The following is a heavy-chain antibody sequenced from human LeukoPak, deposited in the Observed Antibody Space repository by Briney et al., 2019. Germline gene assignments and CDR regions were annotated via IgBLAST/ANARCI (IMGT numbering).Heavy chain of an antibody. V-gene: IGHV4-61*02. CDR3: ARDQLSIFGVVLAAMDV. CDR2: IYTGGST. J-gene: IGHJ6*02. D-gene: IGHD3-3*01. CDR1: GGSISSGSYY. Sequence: SETLSLTCTVSGGSISSGSYYWSWIRQPAGKGLEWIGRIYTGGSTNYNPSLKSRVTISVDTSKNQFSLKLSSVTAADTAVYYCARDQLSIFGVVLAAMDVWGQGTTVTVSS.